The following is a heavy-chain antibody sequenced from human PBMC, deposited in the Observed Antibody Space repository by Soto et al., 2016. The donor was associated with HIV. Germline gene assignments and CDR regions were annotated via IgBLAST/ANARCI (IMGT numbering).Heavy chain of an antibody. CDR3: ARLPSGF. CDR2: INHSGST. J-gene: IGHJ4*02. Sequence: QVQLQQWGAGLLKPSETLSLTCAVYGGSFSGYFWSWVRQPPEKGLEWIGEINHSGSTNYNPSLKSRVTISIDTSKNQFSLKLNSVTAADTAVYYCARLPSGFWGPGTLVHRLL. D-gene: IGHD3-10*01. V-gene: IGHV4-34*01. CDR1: GGSFSGYF.